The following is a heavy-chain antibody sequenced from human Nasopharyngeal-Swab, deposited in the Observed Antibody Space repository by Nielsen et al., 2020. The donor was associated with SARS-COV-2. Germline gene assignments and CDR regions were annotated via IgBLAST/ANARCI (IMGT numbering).Heavy chain of an antibody. CDR2: ISAYNGNT. V-gene: IGHV1-18*01. J-gene: IGHJ6*02. D-gene: IGHD5-24*01. CDR1: RYTFTSYG. CDR3: ARGGWLQLPYYYGMDV. Sequence: ASVTVSCKASRYTFTSYGISWVRQAPGQGLEWMGWISAYNGNTNYAQQLQGRVTMTTDTSTSTAYMELRSLRSDDTAVYYWARGGWLQLPYYYGMDVWGQGTTVTVSS.